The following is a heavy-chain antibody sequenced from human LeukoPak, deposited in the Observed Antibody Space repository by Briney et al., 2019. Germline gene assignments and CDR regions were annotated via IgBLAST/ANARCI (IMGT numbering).Heavy chain of an antibody. D-gene: IGHD4-17*01. V-gene: IGHV4-39*01. CDR1: GGSISSSSHS. J-gene: IGHJ5*02. CDR2: IYYTGRT. CDR3: TSTYGEYLNRFDP. Sequence: PSETLSLTCTVSGGSISSSSHSWGWIRQPPGKGLEWTGTIYYTGRTYYNPSLESRLTISVDTSKNQFSLKLTSVTAADTAVSYCTSTYGEYLNRFDPWGQGTLVTVSS.